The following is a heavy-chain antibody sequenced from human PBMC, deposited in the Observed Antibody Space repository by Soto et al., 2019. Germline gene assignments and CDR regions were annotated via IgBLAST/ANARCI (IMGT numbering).Heavy chain of an antibody. D-gene: IGHD2-2*02. CDR3: ARGYCSSTSCYTISNYYYGMDV. CDR1: GYTFTSYD. V-gene: IGHV1-8*01. J-gene: IGHJ6*02. Sequence: ASVKVSCKASGYTFTSYDINWVRQATGQGLEWMGWMNPNSGNTGYAQKFQGRVTMTRNTSISTAYMELSSLRSEDTAVYYCARGYCSSTSCYTISNYYYGMDVWGQGTTVTVSS. CDR2: MNPNSGNT.